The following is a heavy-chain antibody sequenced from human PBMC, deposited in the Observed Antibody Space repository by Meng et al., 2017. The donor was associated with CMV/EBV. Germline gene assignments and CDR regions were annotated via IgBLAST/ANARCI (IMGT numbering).Heavy chain of an antibody. CDR3: ARDSGNSSGYYPFFDY. CDR1: TFSSYA. J-gene: IGHJ4*02. D-gene: IGHD3-22*01. CDR2: IIPIFGTA. Sequence: TFSSYAISWVRQAPGQGLEWMGGIIPIFGTANYAQKFQGRVTITADESTSTAYMELSSLRSEDTAVYYCARDSGNSSGYYPFFDYWGQGTLVTVSS. V-gene: IGHV1-69*01.